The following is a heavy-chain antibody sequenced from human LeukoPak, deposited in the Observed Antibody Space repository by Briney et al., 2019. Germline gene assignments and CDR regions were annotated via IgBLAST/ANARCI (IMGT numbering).Heavy chain of an antibody. J-gene: IGHJ4*02. D-gene: IGHD3-22*01. CDR3: ARDLRTYYYDTSGLSLFDY. CDR2: ISTYNGNT. V-gene: IGHV1-18*01. CDR1: GYTFTSYG. Sequence: ASVKVSCKASGYTFTSYGISWVRQAPGQGLEWMGWISTYNGNTNYAQELQGRVTMTTDTSTSTAYMELTSLRSDDTAVYYCARDLRTYYYDTSGLSLFDYWGQGTLVTVS.